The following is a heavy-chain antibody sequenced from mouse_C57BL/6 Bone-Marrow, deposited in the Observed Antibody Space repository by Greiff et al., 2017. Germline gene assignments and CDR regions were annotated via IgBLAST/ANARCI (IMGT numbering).Heavy chain of an antibody. CDR1: GYAFTNYL. CDR3: ARDWVLYYYAMDY. D-gene: IGHD4-1*01. Sequence: QVQPQQSGAELVRPGTSVKVSCKASGYAFTNYLIEWVKQRPGQGLEWIGVINPGSGGTNYNEKFKGKATLTADKSSSTSYMQLSSLTSEDSAVYFCARDWVLYYYAMDYWGQGPSVTVSS. V-gene: IGHV1-54*01. J-gene: IGHJ4*01. CDR2: INPGSGGT.